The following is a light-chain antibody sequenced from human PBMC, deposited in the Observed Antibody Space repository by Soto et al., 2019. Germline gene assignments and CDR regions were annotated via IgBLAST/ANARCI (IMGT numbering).Light chain of an antibody. Sequence: QAVVTQPPSASGTPGQRVTISCSGSSSNIGSNTVNWYQQLPGTAPKLLIYSNNQRPSGVPDRFSGSKSGTSASLAISGLQSEYEADYYCAAWDDSLNGVVFGGGTKVIVL. CDR3: AAWDDSLNGVV. CDR2: SNN. CDR1: SSNIGSNT. J-gene: IGLJ2*01. V-gene: IGLV1-44*01.